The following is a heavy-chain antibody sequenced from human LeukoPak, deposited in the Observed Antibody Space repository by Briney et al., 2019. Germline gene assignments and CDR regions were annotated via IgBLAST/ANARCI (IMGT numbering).Heavy chain of an antibody. CDR2: INHSGGT. J-gene: IGHJ5*02. CDR3: ARGAYSSSWGDWFDP. D-gene: IGHD6-13*01. Sequence: PSETLSLTCAVYGGSFSGYYWSWIRQPPGKGLEWIGEINHSGGTNYNPSLKSRVTISVDTSKNQFSLKLSSVTAADTAVYYCARGAYSSSWGDWFDPWGQGTLVTVSS. V-gene: IGHV4-34*01. CDR1: GGSFSGYY.